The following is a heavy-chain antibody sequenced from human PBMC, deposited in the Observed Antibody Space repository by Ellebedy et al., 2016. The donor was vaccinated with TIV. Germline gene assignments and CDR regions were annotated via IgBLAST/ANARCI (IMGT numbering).Heavy chain of an antibody. D-gene: IGHD3-10*01. J-gene: IGHJ4*02. V-gene: IGHV4-34*01. CDR1: GFTFRDYY. CDR3: ARGEDTMVPDY. Sequence: ESLKISXAASGFTFRDYYMIWVRQPPGKGLEWIGEIYHTGSTNYNPSLKSRVTISVDTSKNQFSLKLSSVTAADTAVYYCARGEDTMVPDYWGQGTLVTVSS. CDR2: IYHTGST.